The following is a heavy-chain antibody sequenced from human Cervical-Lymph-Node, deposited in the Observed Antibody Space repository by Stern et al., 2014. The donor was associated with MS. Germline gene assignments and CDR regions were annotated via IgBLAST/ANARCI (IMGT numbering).Heavy chain of an antibody. CDR1: GYTFTGYT. D-gene: IGHD5-18*01. CDR2: INAANGNT. Sequence: MQLVESGAEVKKPGASVKVSCKASGYTFTGYTMHWVRQAPGQRLEWMGWINAANGNTKYSEKFLGRLTITNDASASTAYMELSSLRSEDTAIYYCARLRASGYSYGYGFDYWGQGTLVTVSS. J-gene: IGHJ4*02. CDR3: ARLRASGYSYGYGFDY. V-gene: IGHV1-3*01.